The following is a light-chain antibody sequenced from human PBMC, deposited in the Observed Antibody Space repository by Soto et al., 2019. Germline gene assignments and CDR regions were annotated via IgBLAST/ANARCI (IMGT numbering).Light chain of an antibody. J-gene: IGLJ2*01. V-gene: IGLV2-8*01. CDR1: SSDVGGYNY. Sequence: QSALTQPPSASGSPGQSITISCTGTSSDVGGYNYVSWYQQHPGKAPKLIIYEVDKRPSGVPDRFSGSKSGNTAPLTFSGLEAEDEADYCSSSSGGSNTVLFGTGTKLTVL. CDR3: SSSGGSNTVL. CDR2: EVD.